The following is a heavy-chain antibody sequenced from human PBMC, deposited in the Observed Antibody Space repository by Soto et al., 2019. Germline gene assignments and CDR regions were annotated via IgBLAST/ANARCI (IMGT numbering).Heavy chain of an antibody. V-gene: IGHV3-48*03. Sequence: AGGSLRLSCEASGFSLSSFAMNWVRQAPGRGLEWVSYISDDGASIYYADSLKGRFTISRDNAKNSLSLQMNNLRAEDTAVYYCARENSVQAWLHHFDHWGLGTLVTVSS. J-gene: IGHJ4*02. CDR1: GFSLSSFA. CDR2: ISDDGASI. CDR3: ARENSVQAWLHHFDH. D-gene: IGHD5-18*01.